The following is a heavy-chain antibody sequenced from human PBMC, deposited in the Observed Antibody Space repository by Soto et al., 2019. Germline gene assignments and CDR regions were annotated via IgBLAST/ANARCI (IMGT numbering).Heavy chain of an antibody. Sequence: SETLSLTCAVYGGSFSGYYWSWIRQPPGKGLEWIGEINHSGSTNYNPSLKSRVTISVDTSKNQFSLKLSSVTAADTAVYYCARGRGSGYYYYYGMDVWGQGTTVTVSS. CDR3: ARGRGSGYYYYYGMDV. D-gene: IGHD6-25*01. V-gene: IGHV4-34*01. J-gene: IGHJ6*02. CDR1: GGSFSGYY. CDR2: INHSGST.